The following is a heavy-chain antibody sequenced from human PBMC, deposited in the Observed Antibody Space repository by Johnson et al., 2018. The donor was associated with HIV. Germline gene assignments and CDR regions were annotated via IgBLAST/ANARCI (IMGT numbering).Heavy chain of an antibody. CDR2: INWNGDSS. CDR3: ARSRGFGGPGSPGAFDI. Sequence: VQLVESGGGVVRPGGSLRLSCAASGFTFDDYGMSWVRQAPGKGLEWVSSINWNGDSSGYADSVKGRFALSRDNARDSLYLQINSLTAEDTALYYCARSRGFGGPGSPGAFDIWGQGTRVTVSS. V-gene: IGHV3-20*04. D-gene: IGHD3-10*01. CDR1: GFTFDDYG. J-gene: IGHJ3*02.